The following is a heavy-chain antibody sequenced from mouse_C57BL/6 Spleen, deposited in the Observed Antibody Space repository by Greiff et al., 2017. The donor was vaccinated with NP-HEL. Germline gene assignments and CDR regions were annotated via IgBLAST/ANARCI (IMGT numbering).Heavy chain of an antibody. V-gene: IGHV1-81*01. J-gene: IGHJ1*03. CDR1: GYTFTSYG. Sequence: QVQLQQPGAELARPGASVKLSCKASGYTFTSYGISWVKQRTGQGLEWIGEIYPRSGNTYYNEKFKGKATLTADKSSSTAYMELRSLTSEDSAVYFCARQGLLPDWYFDVWGTGTTVTVSS. D-gene: IGHD1-1*01. CDR2: IYPRSGNT. CDR3: ARQGLLPDWYFDV.